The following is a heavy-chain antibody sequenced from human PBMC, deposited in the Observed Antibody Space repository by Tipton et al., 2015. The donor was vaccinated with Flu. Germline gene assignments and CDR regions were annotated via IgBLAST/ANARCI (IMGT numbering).Heavy chain of an antibody. V-gene: IGHV3-23*01. CDR3: AIDFDSSGRYGDNWFDP. J-gene: IGHJ5*02. D-gene: IGHD3-22*01. CDR1: GFPLSDYP. CDR2: VSTLSRP. Sequence: SLRLSCVASGFPLSDYPLSWVRQAPGKGLEWVSLVSTLSRPHYAEFVQGRFTISRDNAQNTMYLQMDSLRAEDTAVYYCAIDFDSSGRYGDNWFDPWGQGTLVTVSS.